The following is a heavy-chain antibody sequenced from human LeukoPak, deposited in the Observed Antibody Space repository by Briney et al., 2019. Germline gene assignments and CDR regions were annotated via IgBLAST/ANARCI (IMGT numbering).Heavy chain of an antibody. CDR2: ISWNSGSI. D-gene: IGHD5-24*01. CDR1: GFTFDDYA. CDR3: ASRDGYNYRVC. V-gene: IGHV3-9*01. J-gene: IGHJ4*02. Sequence: GGSLRLSCAASGFTFDDYAMHWVRQAPGKGLEWVSGISWNSGSIGYADSVKGRFTISRDNAKNSLYLQMNSLRAEDTAVYYCASRDGYNYRVCWGQGTLVTVSS.